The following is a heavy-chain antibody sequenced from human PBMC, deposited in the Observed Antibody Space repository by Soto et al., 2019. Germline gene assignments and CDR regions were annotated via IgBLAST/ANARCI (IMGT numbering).Heavy chain of an antibody. V-gene: IGHV4-34*01. Sequence: KPSETLSLTCAVYGGSFSGYYWSWIRQPPGKGLEWIGEINHSGSTNYNPSLKSRVTISVDTSKNQFSLKLSPVTAADTAVYYCARGPAYYYGSGSYYNGYYYYGMDVWGQGTTVTVSS. D-gene: IGHD3-10*01. CDR2: INHSGST. J-gene: IGHJ6*02. CDR1: GGSFSGYY. CDR3: ARGPAYYYGSGSYYNGYYYYGMDV.